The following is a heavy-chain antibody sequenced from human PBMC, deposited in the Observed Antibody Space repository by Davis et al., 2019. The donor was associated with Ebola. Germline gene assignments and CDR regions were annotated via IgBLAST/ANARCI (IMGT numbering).Heavy chain of an antibody. J-gene: IGHJ4*02. Sequence: SVKVSCKASGYTFTGYYMHWVRQAPGQELEWMGGIIPIFGTANYAQKFQGRVTITADESTSTAYMELSSLRSEDTAVYYCAREGSTSCLCFDYWGQGTLVTVSS. CDR3: AREGSTSCLCFDY. V-gene: IGHV1-69*13. D-gene: IGHD2-2*01. CDR2: IIPIFGTA. CDR1: GYTFTGYY.